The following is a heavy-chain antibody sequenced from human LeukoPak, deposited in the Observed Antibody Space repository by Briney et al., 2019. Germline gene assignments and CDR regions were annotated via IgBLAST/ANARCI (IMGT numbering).Heavy chain of an antibody. V-gene: IGHV4-30-4*08. CDR1: GDSISSSDYY. CDR3: ARVSFTYGPLDS. Sequence: SETLSLTCTVSGDSISSSDYYWSWIRQRPGKGLEWMGYTYFTGSTYYNPSLQSRLIISADTSMTQFSLRLRSVTAADTAVYYCARVSFTYGPLDSWGPGILVTVSS. J-gene: IGHJ4*02. D-gene: IGHD4-17*01. CDR2: TYFTGST.